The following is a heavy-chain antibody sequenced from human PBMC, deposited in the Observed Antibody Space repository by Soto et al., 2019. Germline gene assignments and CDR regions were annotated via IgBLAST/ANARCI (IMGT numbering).Heavy chain of an antibody. D-gene: IGHD6-6*01. CDR2: MNPQTGNT. J-gene: IGHJ6*03. V-gene: IGHV1-8*01. CDR1: GYTFTRYY. Sequence: ASVKVSCKASGYTFTRYYITWVRQATGQGLGWMGWMNPQTGNTAYAEKFQGRVTMTRSTSINTAYMELSALRSEDTAVYYCARLSEESSSSNYYYFYMDVWGKGSTVTVSS. CDR3: ARLSEESSSSNYYYFYMDV.